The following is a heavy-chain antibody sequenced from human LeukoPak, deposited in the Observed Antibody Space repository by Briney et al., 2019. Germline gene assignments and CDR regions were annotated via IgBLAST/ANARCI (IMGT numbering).Heavy chain of an antibody. D-gene: IGHD6-13*01. Sequence: GGSLRLSCAASGFTVSSNYMSWVRQAPGKGLEWVSVIYSDGSTYYADSVKGRFTISRDNSKNTLYLQMNSLRAEDTAVYYCARDRYSSSGYVFDIWGRGTMVTVSS. J-gene: IGHJ3*02. CDR1: GFTVSSNY. CDR2: IYSDGST. V-gene: IGHV3-66*01. CDR3: ARDRYSSSGYVFDI.